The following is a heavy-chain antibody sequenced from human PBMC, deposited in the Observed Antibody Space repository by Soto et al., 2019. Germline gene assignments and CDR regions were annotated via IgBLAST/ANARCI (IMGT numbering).Heavy chain of an antibody. CDR2: ISYDGSNK. CDR1: GFTFSSYA. CDR3: AREVPAAEGTYGMDV. J-gene: IGHJ6*02. V-gene: IGHV3-30-3*01. D-gene: IGHD2-2*01. Sequence: QVQLVESGGGVVQPGRSLRLSCAASGFTFSSYAMHWVRQAPGKGLEWVAVISYDGSNKYYADSVKGRFTISRDNSKNTLDLQMNSLRAEDTAVYYCAREVPAAEGTYGMDVCGQGTTVTFSS.